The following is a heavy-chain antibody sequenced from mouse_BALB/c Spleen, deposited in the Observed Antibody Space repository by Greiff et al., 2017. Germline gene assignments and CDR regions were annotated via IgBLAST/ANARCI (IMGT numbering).Heavy chain of an antibody. D-gene: IGHD1-1*01. Sequence: EVQLQQSGPSLVKPSQTLSLTCSVTGDSITSGYWNWIRKFPGNKLEYMGYISYSGSTYYNPSLKSRISITRDTSKNQYYLQLNSVTTEDTATYYCARYPNYYGSSWYFDVWGAGTTVTVSS. V-gene: IGHV3-8*02. CDR1: GDSITSGY. J-gene: IGHJ1*01. CDR2: ISYSGST. CDR3: ARYPNYYGSSWYFDV.